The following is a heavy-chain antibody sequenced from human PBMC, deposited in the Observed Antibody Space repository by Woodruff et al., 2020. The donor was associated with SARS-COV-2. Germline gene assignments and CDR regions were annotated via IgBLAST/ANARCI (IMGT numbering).Heavy chain of an antibody. V-gene: IGHV4-39*01. Sequence: SGSTYYNPSLKSRVTISVDTSKNQFSLKLSSVTAADTAVYYCARHCPRWLQFDNWFDPWGQGTMVTVSS. J-gene: IGHJ3*01. CDR3: ARHCPRWLQFDNWFDP. D-gene: IGHD5-12*01. CDR2: SGST.